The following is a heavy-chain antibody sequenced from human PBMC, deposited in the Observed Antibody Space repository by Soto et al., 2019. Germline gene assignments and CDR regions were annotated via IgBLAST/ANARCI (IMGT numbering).Heavy chain of an antibody. D-gene: IGHD4-17*01. CDR2: IYYSGST. V-gene: IGHV4-59*01. CDR1: GGSISSYY. J-gene: IGHJ4*02. CDR3: ARDKGDYVGSRSV. Sequence: SETLSLTCTVSGGSISSYYWSWIRQPPGKGLEWIGYIYYSGSTNYNPSLKSRVTISVDTSKNQFSLKLSSVTAADTAVYYCARDKGDYVGSRSVWGQGTLVTVSS.